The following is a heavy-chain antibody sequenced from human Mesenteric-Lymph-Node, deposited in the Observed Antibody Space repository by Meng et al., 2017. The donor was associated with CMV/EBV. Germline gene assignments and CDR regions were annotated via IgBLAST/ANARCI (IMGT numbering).Heavy chain of an antibody. Sequence: GSLRLSCAASGFTFSDYAMHWVRQAPAKGLEWLAVISHDGSEKYYPDSVKGRFTISRDNARNTLYLQMNSLRSEDTAVYYCAKERAPKMENDYWGQGTLVTVSS. CDR1: GFTFSDYA. CDR2: ISHDGSEK. D-gene: IGHD5-24*01. CDR3: AKERAPKMENDY. J-gene: IGHJ4*02. V-gene: IGHV3-30*04.